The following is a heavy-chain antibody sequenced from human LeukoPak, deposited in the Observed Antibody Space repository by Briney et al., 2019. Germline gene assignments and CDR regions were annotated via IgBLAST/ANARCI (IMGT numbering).Heavy chain of an antibody. D-gene: IGHD3-10*01. J-gene: IGHJ4*02. Sequence: GGSLRLSCAASGFTFSSYAMSWVRQAPGKGLEWVSGMSGSGGSTYYADSVKGRFTISRDNSRNTLYLQMNTLRAEDTAVYYCAKSLWFGELSLGYYFDYWGQGTLVTVSS. CDR1: GFTFSSYA. CDR2: MSGSGGST. V-gene: IGHV3-23*01. CDR3: AKSLWFGELSLGYYFDY.